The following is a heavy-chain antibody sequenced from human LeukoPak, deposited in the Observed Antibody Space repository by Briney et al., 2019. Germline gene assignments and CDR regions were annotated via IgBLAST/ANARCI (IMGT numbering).Heavy chain of an antibody. J-gene: IGHJ3*02. CDR1: GGSFSGYY. Sequence: SETLSLTCAVYGGSFSGYYWSWIRQPPGKGLEWIGEINLSGSTNYNPSLKSRVTISVDTSKNQFSLKLSSVTAADTAVYYCARVDCSSTSCYKPDAFDIWGQGTMVTVSS. V-gene: IGHV4-34*01. CDR2: INLSGST. D-gene: IGHD2-2*02. CDR3: ARVDCSSTSCYKPDAFDI.